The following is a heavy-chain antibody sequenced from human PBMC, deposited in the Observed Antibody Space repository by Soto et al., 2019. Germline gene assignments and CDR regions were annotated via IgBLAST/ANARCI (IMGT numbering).Heavy chain of an antibody. CDR2: LSYDGSNK. J-gene: IGHJ4*02. Sequence: QVQLVESGGGVVQPGRSLRLSCATSGFTFSNYGMHWVRQAPGKGLEWVAVLSYDGSNKYYADSVKGRFTISRDNSKNTLYQQMNSLRAEDTALYYCAKDEQSYYVTYYFDYWGQGTLVTVSA. V-gene: IGHV3-30*18. CDR1: GFTFSNYG. CDR3: AKDEQSYYVTYYFDY. D-gene: IGHD1-26*01.